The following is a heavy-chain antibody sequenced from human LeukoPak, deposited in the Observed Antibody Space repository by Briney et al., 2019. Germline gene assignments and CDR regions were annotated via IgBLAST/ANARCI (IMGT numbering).Heavy chain of an antibody. D-gene: IGHD6-19*01. V-gene: IGHV1-18*01. J-gene: IGHJ5*02. CDR1: GYAFNSYG. Sequence: ASVKVSCKASGYAFNSYGISWVRLAPGQGLEWMGWINPYNGNTKSAQSLQGRVTMTTDTSTSTAYMELRSLTSGDTAAYYCAREAEGLFDPWGQGTLVTVSS. CDR2: INPYNGNT. CDR3: AREAEGLFDP.